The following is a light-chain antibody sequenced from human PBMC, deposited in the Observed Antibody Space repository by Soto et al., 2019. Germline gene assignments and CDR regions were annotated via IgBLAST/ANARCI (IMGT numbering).Light chain of an antibody. CDR2: KAS. CDR1: QSITYW. J-gene: IGKJ4*01. V-gene: IGKV1-5*03. Sequence: DIQMTQSPSTLSASVGDRVIITCRASQSITYWLAWYQQKPGKAPKSLIYKASILASGVPSRFSGSGSGTEFTLTITNLQPDDFATYYCQQYISYPITFGGGTAVEIK. CDR3: QQYISYPIT.